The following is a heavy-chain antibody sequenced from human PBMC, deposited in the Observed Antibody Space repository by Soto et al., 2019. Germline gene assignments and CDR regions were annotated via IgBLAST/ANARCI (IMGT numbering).Heavy chain of an antibody. V-gene: IGHV4-59*08. CDR2: ITYGEIT. Sequence: PSETLSLTCTVSGGPFSNYCWYWVRQTPGKGLEWIGYITYGEITNYNPSLKSRVTISLDTSKNLFSLNLNSVTAADTAVYYCARQERSYFGPGWFDTWGQGALVTVSS. D-gene: IGHD3-10*01. CDR3: ARQERSYFGPGWFDT. CDR1: GGPFSNYC. J-gene: IGHJ5*02.